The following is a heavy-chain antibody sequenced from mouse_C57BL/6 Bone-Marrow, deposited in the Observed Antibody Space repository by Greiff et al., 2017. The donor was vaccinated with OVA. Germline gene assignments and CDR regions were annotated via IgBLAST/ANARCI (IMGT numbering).Heavy chain of an antibody. J-gene: IGHJ4*01. CDR3: ARDPFITTVVATGGYYAMDY. CDR2: INPSSGYT. Sequence: VKVVESGAELAKPGASVKLSCKASGYTFTSYWMHWVKQRPGQGLEWIGYINPSSGYTKYNQKFKDKATLTADKSSSTAYMQLSSLTYEDSAVYYCARDPFITTVVATGGYYAMDYWGQGTSVTVSS. V-gene: IGHV1-7*01. CDR1: GYTFTSYW. D-gene: IGHD1-1*01.